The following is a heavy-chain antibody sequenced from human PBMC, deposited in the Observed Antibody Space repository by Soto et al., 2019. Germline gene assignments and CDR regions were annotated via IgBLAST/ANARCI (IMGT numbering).Heavy chain of an antibody. V-gene: IGHV4-59*01. CDR1: GGFISSYN. J-gene: IGHJ5*02. D-gene: IGHD5-12*01. CDR2: IYYSGVT. CDR3: ARVAADIASWLDP. Sequence: ASETLSLTCTVSGGFISSYNCGWIRQPPGKGLEWIGCIYYSGVTNYNPSLKSRVTISVDTPKNQLSLKLNSVTAADTAVYYCARVAADIASWLDPWGQGTLVTVSS.